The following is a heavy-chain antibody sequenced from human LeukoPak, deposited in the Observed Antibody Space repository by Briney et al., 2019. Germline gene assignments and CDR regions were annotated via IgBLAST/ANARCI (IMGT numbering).Heavy chain of an antibody. J-gene: IGHJ4*02. Sequence: PGGSLRLSCAASGFTFSSYWMHWVRQAPGKGLVWVSRINSDGSSTSYADSVKGRFTISRDNAKNTLYLQMNSLRAEDTAVYYCAKAREGGFFDYWGQGTLVTVSS. CDR2: INSDGSST. CDR3: AKAREGGFFDY. CDR1: GFTFSSYW. D-gene: IGHD1-26*01. V-gene: IGHV3-74*01.